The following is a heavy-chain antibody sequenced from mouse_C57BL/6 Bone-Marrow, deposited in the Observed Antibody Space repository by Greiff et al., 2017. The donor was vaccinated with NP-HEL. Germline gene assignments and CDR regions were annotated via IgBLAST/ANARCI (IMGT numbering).Heavy chain of an antibody. CDR3: ASHYYYGSNAWFAY. V-gene: IGHV5-6*01. Sequence: EVHLVESGGDLVKPGGSLKLSCAASGFTFSSYGMSWVRQTPDKRLEWVATISSGGSYTYYPDSVKGRFTISRDNAKKTLYLQMSSLKAEDTAMYYCASHYYYGSNAWFAYWGQGTLVTVSA. CDR1: GFTFSSYG. D-gene: IGHD1-1*01. CDR2: ISSGGSYT. J-gene: IGHJ3*01.